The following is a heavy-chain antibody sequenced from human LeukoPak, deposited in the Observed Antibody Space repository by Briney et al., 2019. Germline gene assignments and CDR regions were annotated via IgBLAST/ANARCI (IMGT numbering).Heavy chain of an antibody. D-gene: IGHD5-24*01. V-gene: IGHV3-48*03. CDR1: GFTVSSNY. J-gene: IGHJ4*02. CDR2: ISSSDGTI. Sequence: HPGGSLRLSCAASGFTVSSNYMSWVRQAPGKGLEWVSYISSSDGTIYYADSVKGRFTISRDNAKNSLYLQMNSLRAGDTAVYYCARTIEMATISYFDYWGQGTLVTVSS. CDR3: ARTIEMATISYFDY.